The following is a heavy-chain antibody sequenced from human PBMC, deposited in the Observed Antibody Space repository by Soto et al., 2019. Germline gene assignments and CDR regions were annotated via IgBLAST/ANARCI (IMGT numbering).Heavy chain of an antibody. D-gene: IGHD6-19*01. CDR2: IYQDGSET. J-gene: IGHJ4*02. Sequence: GGSLRLSCAASGFTFSSYWMTWVRHAPGKGLEWVANIYQDGSETYYVDSVKGRFTISRDNAKDSLYLQMNSLRAEDTAVYFCARDRGSGLYRAGSDYWGQGTLVTVSS. CDR1: GFTFSSYW. CDR3: ARDRGSGLYRAGSDY. V-gene: IGHV3-7*01.